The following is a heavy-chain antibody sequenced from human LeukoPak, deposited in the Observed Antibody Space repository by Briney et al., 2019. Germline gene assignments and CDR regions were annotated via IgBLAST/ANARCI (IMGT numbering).Heavy chain of an antibody. CDR3: ARDSLVGATTVEDY. CDR1: GYTFTSYY. CDR2: INPNSGGT. V-gene: IGHV1-2*02. J-gene: IGHJ4*02. Sequence: ASVKVSCKASGYTFTSYYMHWVRQAPGQGLEWMGWINPNSGGTNYAQKFQGRVTMTRDTSISTAYMELSRLRSDDTAVYYCARDSLVGATTVEDYWGQGTLVTVSS. D-gene: IGHD1-26*01.